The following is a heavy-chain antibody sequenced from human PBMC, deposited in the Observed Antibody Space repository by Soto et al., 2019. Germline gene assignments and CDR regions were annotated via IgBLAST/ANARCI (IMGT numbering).Heavy chain of an antibody. J-gene: IGHJ4*02. CDR3: ARPEYFCSADSCHPPFSF. D-gene: IGHD2-15*01. Sequence: SETLSLTCAVYGGSVNGYYWNWIRQPPGKGLEWIGEINHTGGTHYNPSLKSRVTMSVDTSKNQFSLRLSSVTAADTAIYYCARPEYFCSADSCHPPFSFWGQGTLVTVSS. CDR2: INHTGGT. CDR1: GGSVNGYY. V-gene: IGHV4-34*01.